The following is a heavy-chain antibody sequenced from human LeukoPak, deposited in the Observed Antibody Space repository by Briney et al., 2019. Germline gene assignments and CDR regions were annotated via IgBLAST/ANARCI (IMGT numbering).Heavy chain of an antibody. CDR1: GFTFSSYS. J-gene: IGHJ4*02. D-gene: IGHD3-10*01. CDR2: ISSSSSYI. Sequence: TPGGSLRLSCAASGFTFSSYSMNWVRQAPGKGLEWVSSISSSSSYIYYADSVKGRFTISRDNAKNSLYLRMNSLRAEDTAVYYCARDRDGDTDYWGQGTLVTVSS. CDR3: ARDRDGDTDY. V-gene: IGHV3-21*01.